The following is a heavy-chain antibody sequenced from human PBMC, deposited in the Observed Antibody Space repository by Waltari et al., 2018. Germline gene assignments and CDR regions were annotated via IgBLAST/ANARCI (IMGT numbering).Heavy chain of an antibody. CDR1: GYTFTDYY. D-gene: IGHD6-6*01. CDR3: ATEYSSSMRYYYYGMDD. J-gene: IGHJ6*02. V-gene: IGHV1-69-2*01. CDR2: GDPENGET. Sequence: EVQLVQSGAEVKKPGATVKISCKVSGYTFTDYYMHWVQQAPGKGLEWMGLGDPENGETIYAEKFQGRVTITADTSTDTAYMELSSLRSEDTAVYYCATEYSSSMRYYYYGMDDWGQGTTVTVSS.